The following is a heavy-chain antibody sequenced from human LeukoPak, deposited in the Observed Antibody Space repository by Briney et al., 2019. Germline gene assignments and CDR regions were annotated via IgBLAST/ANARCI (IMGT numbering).Heavy chain of an antibody. CDR1: GLSFSSFA. CDR3: ARASWVSSTDAVR. V-gene: IGHV3-23*01. D-gene: IGHD3-16*01. CDR2: IRGNGVT. Sequence: GGSLRLSCAASGLSFSSFAMSWVRQGPARGLEWVSSIRGNGVTFYADSVKGRFTLSSDSSRNTVYFQQNNLRVEDTAIYYCARASWVSSTDAVRWGQGTLVTVSS. J-gene: IGHJ4*02.